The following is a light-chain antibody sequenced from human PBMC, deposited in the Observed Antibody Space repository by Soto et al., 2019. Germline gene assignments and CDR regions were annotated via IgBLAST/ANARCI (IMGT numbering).Light chain of an antibody. CDR1: QSISSSY. V-gene: IGKV3-15*01. J-gene: IGKJ5*01. CDR3: QTSDKWPL. CDR2: GAS. Sequence: EIVLTQSPGILSLSPGERAPLSCGASQSISSSYLAWYQQKPGQAPRLLIYGASTRATGIPARFSGSGSGTEFTLPISSLQSEDLAVYVCQTSDKWPLFGPWTRLEIK.